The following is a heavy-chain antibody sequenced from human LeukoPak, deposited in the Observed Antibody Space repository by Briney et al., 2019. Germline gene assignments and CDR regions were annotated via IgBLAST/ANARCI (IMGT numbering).Heavy chain of an antibody. D-gene: IGHD6-19*01. Sequence: SETLSLTCAVYGGSFSGYYWSWIRQPPGKGLDWIGEINHSGSTNYNPSLKSRVTISVDTSKNQFSLKLSSVTAADTAVYYCARDRIAVAGHFDYWGQGTLVTVSS. CDR1: GGSFSGYY. CDR2: INHSGST. J-gene: IGHJ4*02. CDR3: ARDRIAVAGHFDY. V-gene: IGHV4-34*01.